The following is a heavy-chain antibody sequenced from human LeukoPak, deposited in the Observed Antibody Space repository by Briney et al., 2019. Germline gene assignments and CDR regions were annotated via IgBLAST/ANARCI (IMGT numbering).Heavy chain of an antibody. J-gene: IGHJ4*02. Sequence: PGGSLRLSCAASGFTFSSYAMSWVRQAPGKGLEWVSAISGSGGSTYYADSVKGRFTISRDNSKNTLYLQMNSLRAEDTAVYYCAKHGEYYYDSSGYSYDYWGQGTLVTVSS. CDR2: ISGSGGST. V-gene: IGHV3-23*01. CDR3: AKHGEYYYDSSGYSYDY. CDR1: GFTFSSYA. D-gene: IGHD3-22*01.